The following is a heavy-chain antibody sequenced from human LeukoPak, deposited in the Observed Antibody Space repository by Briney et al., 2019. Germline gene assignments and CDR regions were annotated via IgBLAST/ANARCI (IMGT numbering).Heavy chain of an antibody. D-gene: IGHD5-18*01. CDR2: INSDGSAT. Sequence: GGSLRLSCAASGFTFSSYWMHWVRQAPGKGLVWVSRINSDGSATTYAGSVKGRFTISRDNSKNTLYLQMSSLRAEDTAVYYCVKDGELWSTSRIYYFDYWGQGTLVTVSS. V-gene: IGHV3-74*01. CDR1: GFTFSSYW. J-gene: IGHJ4*02. CDR3: VKDGELWSTSRIYYFDY.